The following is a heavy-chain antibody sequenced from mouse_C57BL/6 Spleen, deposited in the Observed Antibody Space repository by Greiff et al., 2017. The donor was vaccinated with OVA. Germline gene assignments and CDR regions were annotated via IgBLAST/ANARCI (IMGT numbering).Heavy chain of an antibody. V-gene: IGHV1-55*01. D-gene: IGHD1-1*01. Sequence: QVQLQQPGAELVKPGASVKMSCKASGYTFNSYWITWVKQRPGQGLEWIGDIYPGSGSTNYNEKFKSKATLTVDTSSSTAYMQLSSLTSEDSAVYYCARRYYGRKEDWYGDVGGTGTTVTVSS. CDR3: ARRYYGRKEDWYGDV. CDR2: IYPGSGST. CDR1: GYTFNSYW. J-gene: IGHJ1*03.